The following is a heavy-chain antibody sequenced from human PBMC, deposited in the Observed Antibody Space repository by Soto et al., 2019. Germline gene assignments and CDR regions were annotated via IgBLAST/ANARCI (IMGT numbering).Heavy chain of an antibody. CDR1: GFTFSSYA. D-gene: IGHD3-10*01. Sequence: PGGSLRLSCAASGFTFSSYAMSWVRQAPGKGLEWVSAISGSGGSTYYADSVKGRFTISRDNSKNTLYLQMDSLRAEDTAVYYCAKDPYGSGTSDYFDYWGQGTLVTVSS. J-gene: IGHJ4*02. CDR3: AKDPYGSGTSDYFDY. CDR2: ISGSGGST. V-gene: IGHV3-23*01.